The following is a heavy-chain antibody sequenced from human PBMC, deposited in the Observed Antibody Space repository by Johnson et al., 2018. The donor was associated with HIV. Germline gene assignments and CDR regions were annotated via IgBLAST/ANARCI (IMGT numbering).Heavy chain of an antibody. CDR1: GFTFDDYG. Sequence: EQLVESGGGVVQPGRSLRLSCAASGFTFDDYGMSWVRQAPGKGLEWVSGINWNGGSTSYADSVKGRFTISRDNAKNTLYLQMNSLRHEDTAMYYCAKEGDYRVSFGHYSSDAFDMWGQGTMVTVSS. D-gene: IGHD2-21*01. CDR2: INWNGGST. V-gene: IGHV3-20*04. CDR3: AKEGDYRVSFGHYSSDAFDM. J-gene: IGHJ3*02.